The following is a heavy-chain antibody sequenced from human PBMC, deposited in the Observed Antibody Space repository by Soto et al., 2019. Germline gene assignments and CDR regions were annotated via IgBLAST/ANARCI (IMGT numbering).Heavy chain of an antibody. Sequence: QVQLQQWGAGLVKPSETLSLSCAVYGQSFSGHSWAWIRQPPGKGLEWIGEINESGSTYYNPSLKSRVPISTDTSIHAFSPKLSSVSAPATAAYACARGSCSVARPGELEGVNYDYWGQGTLVNVSS. CDR2: INESGST. J-gene: IGHJ4*02. CDR1: GQSFSGHS. V-gene: IGHV4-34*01. D-gene: IGHD1-1*01. CDR3: ARGSCSVARPGELEGVNYDY.